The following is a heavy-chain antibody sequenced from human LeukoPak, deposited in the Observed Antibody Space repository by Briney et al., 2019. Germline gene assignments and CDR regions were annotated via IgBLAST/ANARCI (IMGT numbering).Heavy chain of an antibody. CDR3: ARIPEWVVQAYFDY. D-gene: IGHD6-19*01. Sequence: SETLSLACTVSGGSISSSSYYWGWIRQPPGKGLEWIGSIYYSGSTYYNPSLKSRVTISVDTSKKQFSLKLSSVTAADTAVYYCARIPEWVVQAYFDYWGQGTLVTVSS. V-gene: IGHV4-39*07. CDR1: GGSISSSSYY. CDR2: IYYSGST. J-gene: IGHJ4*02.